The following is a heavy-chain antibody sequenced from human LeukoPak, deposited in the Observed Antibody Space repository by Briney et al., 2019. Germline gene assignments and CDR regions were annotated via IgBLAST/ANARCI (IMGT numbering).Heavy chain of an antibody. CDR2: INHSGST. D-gene: IGHD3-22*01. J-gene: IGHJ4*01. CDR3: ARYYYDSSGYYLDY. Sequence: PSETLSLTSAVYGGTFSGYYWGWLRPPPGQGLEWIGEINHSGSTNSHPSLESRVTISVETSKNQFFLKLSSVTAADTAVYYCARYYYDSSGYYLDYWGHGALVTVSS. V-gene: IGHV4-34*01. CDR1: GGTFSGYY.